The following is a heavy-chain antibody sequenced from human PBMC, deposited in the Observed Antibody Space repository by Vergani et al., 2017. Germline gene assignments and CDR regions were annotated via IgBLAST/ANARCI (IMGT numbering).Heavy chain of an antibody. D-gene: IGHD5-24*01. J-gene: IGHJ4*02. CDR3: ARDXTARRDGYIQYFDY. CDR1: GFTFNDYG. V-gene: IGHV3-20*04. Sequence: EVQLVESGGRVVWPGGSLRLSCTASGFTFNDYGVSWVRQAPGKGLEWVSGINWNGGRISYADSVKGRFTISRDNAKNSLFLQMNSLRPEDTALYYCARDXTARRDGYIQYFDYWGRGTLVTVSS. CDR2: INWNGGRI.